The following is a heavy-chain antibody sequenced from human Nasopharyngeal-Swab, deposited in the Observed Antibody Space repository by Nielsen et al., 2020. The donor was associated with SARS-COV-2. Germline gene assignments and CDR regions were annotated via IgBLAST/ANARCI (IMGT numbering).Heavy chain of an antibody. D-gene: IGHD6-19*01. CDR1: GFTFSSYS. CDR3: ARAEAVAGTWGFDY. Sequence: GEYLKISCAASGFTFSSYSMNWVRQAPGKGLEWVSSISSSSSYIYYADSVKGRFTISRDNAKNSLYLQMNSLRAEDTAVYYCARAEAVAGTWGFDYWGQGTLVTVSS. CDR2: ISSSSSYI. J-gene: IGHJ4*02. V-gene: IGHV3-21*01.